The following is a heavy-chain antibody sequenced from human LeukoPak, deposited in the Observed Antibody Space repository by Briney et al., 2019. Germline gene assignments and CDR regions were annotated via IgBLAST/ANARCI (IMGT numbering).Heavy chain of an antibody. Sequence: SETLSLTCAVYGGSFSGHYWSWIRQPPGKGLEWIGEINDSGSTEYNPSLKSRVTISVDTSKNQFSLKLSSVTAADTAVYYCARHRSGWLQSSFDYWGQGTLVTVSS. J-gene: IGHJ4*02. CDR3: ARHRSGWLQSSFDY. V-gene: IGHV4-34*01. D-gene: IGHD5-24*01. CDR2: INDSGST. CDR1: GGSFSGHY.